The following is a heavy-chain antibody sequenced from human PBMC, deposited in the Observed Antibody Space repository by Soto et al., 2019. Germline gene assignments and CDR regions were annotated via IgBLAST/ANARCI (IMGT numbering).Heavy chain of an antibody. J-gene: IGHJ4*02. V-gene: IGHV1-3*01. CDR3: AAYYDFWSGYLPTHDY. Sequence: ASVKVSCKASGYTFTSYAMHWVRQAPGQRLEWMGWINAGNGNTKYSQKFQGRVTITRDTSASTAYMELSSLRSEDTAVYYCAAYYDFWSGYLPTHDYWGQGTLVTVSS. D-gene: IGHD3-3*01. CDR1: GYTFTSYA. CDR2: INAGNGNT.